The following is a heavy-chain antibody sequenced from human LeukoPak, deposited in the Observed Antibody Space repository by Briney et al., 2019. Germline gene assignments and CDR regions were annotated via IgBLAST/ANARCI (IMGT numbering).Heavy chain of an antibody. CDR1: GFTFSSYA. V-gene: IGHV3-23*01. Sequence: GGSLRLSCAASGFTFSSYAMNWVRQAPGKGLEWVSGINGSGGSTYYAGSVKGRFTISRDNSKNTLYLQMNSLRAEDTAVYYCAELGITMIGGVWGKGTTVTISS. CDR2: INGSGGST. D-gene: IGHD3-10*02. J-gene: IGHJ6*04. CDR3: AELGITMIGGV.